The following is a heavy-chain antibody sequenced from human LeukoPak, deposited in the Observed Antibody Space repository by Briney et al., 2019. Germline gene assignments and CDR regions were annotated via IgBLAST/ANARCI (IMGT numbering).Heavy chain of an antibody. V-gene: IGHV4-39*07. CDR1: GCTISSSSYY. Sequence: SETLSLTCTVSGCTISSSSYYWGWIRQPPGKGREWNGSIYYSGSTYYNPSLKSRVTISVDTSKNQFSLKLSSVTAADTAVYYCARDPSFYDSSGGPYYFDYWGQGTLVTVSS. CDR2: IYYSGST. J-gene: IGHJ4*02. D-gene: IGHD3-22*01. CDR3: ARDPSFYDSSGGPYYFDY.